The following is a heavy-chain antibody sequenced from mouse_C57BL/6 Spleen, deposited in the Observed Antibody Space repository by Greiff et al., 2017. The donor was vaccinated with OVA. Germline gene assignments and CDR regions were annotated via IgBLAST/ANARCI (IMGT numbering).Heavy chain of an antibody. CDR1: GFSLTSYG. CDR2: IWSGGST. J-gene: IGHJ3*01. CDR3: ASPYDYDGTWFAY. V-gene: IGHV2-2*01. Sequence: QVQLKESGPGLVQPSQSLSITCTVSGFSLTSYGVHWVRQSPGKGLEWLGVIWSGGSTDYNAAFTSRLSISKDNSKSQVFFKMNSLQADDTAIYYCASPYDYDGTWFAYWGQGTLVTVSA. D-gene: IGHD2-4*01.